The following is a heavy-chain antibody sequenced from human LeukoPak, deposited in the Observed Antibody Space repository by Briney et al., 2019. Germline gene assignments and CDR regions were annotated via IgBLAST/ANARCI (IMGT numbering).Heavy chain of an antibody. J-gene: IGHJ5*02. Sequence: ASVKVSCKASGYTFTSYDIHWVRQATGQGLEWMGWMNPNSGYSGYAQKFQGRVTITRNTSISTAYMELSSLRFEDTAVYYCAKVGAGADWFDTWGQGTLVTVSS. V-gene: IGHV1-8*03. CDR1: GYTFTSYD. CDR2: MNPNSGYS. D-gene: IGHD3-10*01. CDR3: AKVGAGADWFDT.